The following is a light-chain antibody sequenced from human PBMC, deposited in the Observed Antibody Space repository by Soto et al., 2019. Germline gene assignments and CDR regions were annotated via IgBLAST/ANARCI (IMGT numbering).Light chain of an antibody. CDR2: GAS. J-gene: IGKJ1*01. Sequence: IVLTQSPCTLSLSPCERXSVSCRASQTVSRSFLAWYQQKPGQAPRLLMYGASNRATGIPDRFSGSGSGTDFTLTISRLEPEDFAVYYCQQYGSSPWTFGQGTKVDIK. CDR3: QQYGSSPWT. V-gene: IGKV3-20*01. CDR1: QTVSRSF.